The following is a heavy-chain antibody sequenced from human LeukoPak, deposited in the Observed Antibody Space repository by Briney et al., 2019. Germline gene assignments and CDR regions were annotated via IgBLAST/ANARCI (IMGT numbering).Heavy chain of an antibody. CDR1: GFTFDDYA. V-gene: IGHV3-43D*03. CDR3: AKASRVLDTAMSHFDY. J-gene: IGHJ4*02. CDR2: ISWDGGSN. Sequence: PGGPLTLSCAASGFTFDDYAMHWPRHAPGRGLEGVSLISWDGGSNYYEDSVKGRFPISRDNSKISLYLQMNSLRAEDTALYYCAKASRVLDTAMSHFDYWGQGTLVTVSS. D-gene: IGHD5-18*01.